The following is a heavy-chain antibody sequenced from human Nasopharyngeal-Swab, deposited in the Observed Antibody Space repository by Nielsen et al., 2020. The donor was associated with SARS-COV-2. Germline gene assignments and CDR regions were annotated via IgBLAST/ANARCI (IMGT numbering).Heavy chain of an antibody. J-gene: IGHJ6*02. CDR3: AKDPGGPYYYYGMDV. V-gene: IGHV3-23*01. Sequence: GGSLRLSCAASGFTFSSYAMNWVRQAPGKGLEWVSGISGGGDNTYCADSVKGRFTVSRNNSKNTLYLQMNSLRAEDTAVYYCAKDPGGPYYYYGMDVWGQGTTVTVSS. D-gene: IGHD3-10*01. CDR2: ISGGGDNT. CDR1: GFTFSSYA.